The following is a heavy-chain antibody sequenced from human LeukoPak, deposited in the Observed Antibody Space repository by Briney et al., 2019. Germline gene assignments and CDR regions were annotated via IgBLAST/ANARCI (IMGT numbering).Heavy chain of an antibody. CDR2: INPSGGGT. V-gene: IGHV1-46*04. CDR3: ARVSVSSGYWHY. Sequence: ASVKVSCKASGYIFSSYYMHWVRQAPGQGLEWMGIINPSGGGTTYAQKLQGRVTMTRDMATNTVYMELSSLRSEDTAVYYCARVSVSSGYWHYWGQGTLVTVSS. CDR1: GYIFSSYY. J-gene: IGHJ4*02. D-gene: IGHD3-22*01.